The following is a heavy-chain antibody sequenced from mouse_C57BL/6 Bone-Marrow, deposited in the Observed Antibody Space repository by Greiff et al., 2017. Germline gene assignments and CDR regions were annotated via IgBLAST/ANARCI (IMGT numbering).Heavy chain of an antibody. D-gene: IGHD1-1*01. CDR3: ARCSPAWFAY. CDR2: ISRGGSTI. CDR1: GFTFSDYG. V-gene: IGHV5-17*01. Sequence: DVKLVESGAGLVNPGGSLNISCAASGFTFSDYGIHWVRQAPEKGLEWVAYISRGGSTIYYAAPVKGRFTISRDNAKNTLFLQMTSLRSEDTAMYYCARCSPAWFAYWGQGTLVTVSA. J-gene: IGHJ3*01.